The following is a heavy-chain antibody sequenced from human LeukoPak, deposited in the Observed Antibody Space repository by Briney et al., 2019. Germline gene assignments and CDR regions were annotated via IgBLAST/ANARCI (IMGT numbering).Heavy chain of an antibody. J-gene: IGHJ4*02. CDR1: GFNFKNYA. Sequence: RPGGSLRLSCAASGFNFKNYAMHWVRQAPGKGLEWVAFIWSDENNKYYADSVKGRFTISRDNSKNTLYLQMNSLRVEDTAVYYCGSDPPNSGYALDYWGQGTLVAVSS. CDR3: GSDPPNSGYALDY. CDR2: IWSDENNK. V-gene: IGHV3-33*01. D-gene: IGHD3-22*01.